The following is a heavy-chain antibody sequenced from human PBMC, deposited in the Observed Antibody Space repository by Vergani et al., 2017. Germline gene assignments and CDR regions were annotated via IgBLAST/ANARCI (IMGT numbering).Heavy chain of an antibody. V-gene: IGHV3-48*04. CDR1: GFTFSSYS. J-gene: IGHJ3*02. Sequence: EVQLVESGGGLVQPGGSLRLSCAASGFTFSSYSMNWVRQAPGKGLEWVSYISSSSSTIYYADSVKGRFTISRDNAKNSLYLQMNSLRAEDTAVYYWAREGQGDAFDIWGQGTMVTVSS. CDR3: AREGQGDAFDI. CDR2: ISSSSSTI.